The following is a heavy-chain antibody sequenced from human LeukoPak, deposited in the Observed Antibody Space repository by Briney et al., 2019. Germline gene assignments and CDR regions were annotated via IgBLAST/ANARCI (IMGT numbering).Heavy chain of an antibody. V-gene: IGHV3-30*02. CDR3: ARGLNYGLDV. Sequence: PGGSLRLSCATSGFTFTRFGLHWVRQAPGEGLEWVAFIQYDGSGRYADSVKGRFTISRDNSKNTVYLQMNSLRVEDMAVFYCARGLNYGLDVWGQGTTVTVSS. J-gene: IGHJ6*02. CDR1: GFTFTRFG. CDR2: IQYDGSGR.